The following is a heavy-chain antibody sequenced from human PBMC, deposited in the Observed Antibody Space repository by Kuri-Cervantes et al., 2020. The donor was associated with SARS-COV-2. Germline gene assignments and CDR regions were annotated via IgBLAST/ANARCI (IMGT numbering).Heavy chain of an antibody. CDR2: ISSSSSTI. V-gene: IGHV3-48*02. J-gene: IGHJ5*02. Sequence: GGSLRLSCAASGITFSSYSMNWVRQAPGKGLEWVSYISSSSSTIYYADSVKGRFTISRDNAKNSLYLQMNSLRDEDTAVYYCARCILTGHYSWFDPWGQGTLVTVSS. CDR3: ARCILTGHYSWFDP. CDR1: GITFSSYS. D-gene: IGHD3-9*01.